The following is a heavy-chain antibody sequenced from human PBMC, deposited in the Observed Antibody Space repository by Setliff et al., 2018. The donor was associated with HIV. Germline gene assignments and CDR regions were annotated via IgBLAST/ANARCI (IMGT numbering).Heavy chain of an antibody. CDR2: IYTSGST. J-gene: IGHJ4*02. D-gene: IGHD2-21*02. CDR3: ARGEFYCGTDCYWSSFDY. V-gene: IGHV4-61*09. Sequence: PSETLSLTCTVSGGSISSGSYYWSWIRQPAGKGLEWIGHIYTSGSTNYNPSLKSRVTISVDTSKNQFSLKLSSVTAADTAVYYCARGEFYCGTDCYWSSFDYWGQGILVTSPQ. CDR1: GGSISSGSYY.